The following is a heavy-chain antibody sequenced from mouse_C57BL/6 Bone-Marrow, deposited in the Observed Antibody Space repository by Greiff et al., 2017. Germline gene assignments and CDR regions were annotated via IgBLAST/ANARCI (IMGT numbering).Heavy chain of an antibody. CDR3: ARADGSSYDY. V-gene: IGHV5-16*01. CDR1: GFTFSDYY. D-gene: IGHD1-1*01. Sequence: EVNLVESEGGLVQPGSSMKLSCTASGFTFSDYYMAWVRQVPEKGLEWVANINYDGSSTYYLDSLKSRFIISRDNAKNILYLQMSSLKSEDTATYYCARADGSSYDYWGQGTTLTVSS. CDR2: INYDGSST. J-gene: IGHJ2*01.